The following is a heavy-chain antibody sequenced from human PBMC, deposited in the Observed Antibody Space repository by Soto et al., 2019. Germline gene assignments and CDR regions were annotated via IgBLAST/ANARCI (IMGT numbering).Heavy chain of an antibody. CDR1: GYAFTTYG. D-gene: IGHD3-16*01. V-gene: IGHV1-18*01. Sequence: QVHLVQSGAEVKKPGASVKVSCKGSGYAFTTYGITWVRQAPGQGLEWMGWISAHNGNTNYAQKLQGRVTVTRDTSTGTAYMELRSLRSDDTAVYYCARGGDGDYWGQGALVTVSS. CDR3: ARGGDGDY. CDR2: ISAHNGNT. J-gene: IGHJ4*02.